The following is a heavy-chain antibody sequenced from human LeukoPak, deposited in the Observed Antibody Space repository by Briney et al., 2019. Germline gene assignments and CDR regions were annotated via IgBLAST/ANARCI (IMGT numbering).Heavy chain of an antibody. V-gene: IGHV5-51*01. CDR1: GYSFTSYW. J-gene: IGHJ4*02. CDR3: ARGWEYCSGGSCYPYYFDY. Sequence: GESLKISCKGSGYSFTSYWIGWVRQMPGKGLEWMGIIYPGDSDTRYSPSFQGQVTISADKSISTAYLQWSSLKASDTAMYYCARGWEYCSGGSCYPYYFDYWGQGTLVTVSS. D-gene: IGHD2-15*01. CDR2: IYPGDSDT.